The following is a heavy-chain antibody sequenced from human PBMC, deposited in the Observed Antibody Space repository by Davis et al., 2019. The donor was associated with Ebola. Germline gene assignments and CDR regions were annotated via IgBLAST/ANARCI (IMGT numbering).Heavy chain of an antibody. V-gene: IGHV1-69*13. CDR3: ARGFSEGPTYVDY. J-gene: IGHJ4*02. CDR2: IIPIFGTA. Sequence: SVKVSCKASGGTFSSYAISWVRQAPGQGLEWMGGIIPIFGTANYAQKFQGRVTITADESTSTAYMELSSLRSEDTAVHYCARGFSEGPTYVDYWGQGTLVTVSS. CDR1: GGTFSSYA.